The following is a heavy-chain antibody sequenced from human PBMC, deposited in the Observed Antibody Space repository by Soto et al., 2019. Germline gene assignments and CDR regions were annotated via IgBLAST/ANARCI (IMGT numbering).Heavy chain of an antibody. J-gene: IGHJ4*02. D-gene: IGHD1-1*01. V-gene: IGHV2-5*02. CDR3: AHTRGGGNSALIDY. CDR1: AFSLTTSGVG. CDR2: IYWDDDK. Sequence: QITLKESGPTLVKPTQTLTLTCTFSAFSLTTSGVGVAWIRQPPGKALEWLALIYWDDDKRYSPSLKSRLTVTKDTSKNQLVLTMTNMDPVDTATYFCAHTRGGGNSALIDYWGQGTLVTVSS.